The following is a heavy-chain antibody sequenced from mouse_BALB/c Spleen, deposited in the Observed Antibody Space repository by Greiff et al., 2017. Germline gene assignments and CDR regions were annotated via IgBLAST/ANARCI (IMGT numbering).Heavy chain of an antibody. CDR2: ISDGGSYT. Sequence: EVQLVESGGGLVKPGGSLKLSCAASGFTFSDYYMYWVRQTPEKRLEWVATISDGGSYTYYPDSVKGRFTISRDNAKNNLYLQMSSLKSEDTAMYYCARAVTGTGAMDYWGQGTSVTVSS. D-gene: IGHD4-1*01. CDR1: GFTFSDYY. V-gene: IGHV5-4*02. J-gene: IGHJ4*01. CDR3: ARAVTGTGAMDY.